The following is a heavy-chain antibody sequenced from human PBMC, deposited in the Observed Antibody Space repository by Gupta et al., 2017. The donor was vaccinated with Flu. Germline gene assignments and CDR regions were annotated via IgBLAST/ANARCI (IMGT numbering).Heavy chain of an antibody. D-gene: IGHD2-15*01. J-gene: IGHJ4*02. V-gene: IGHV3-53*01. CDR1: FTVSSHY. Sequence: FTVSSHYMSWVSQAPGKGLEWLSVIYSDGRTYYADSVKGRFTISRDNAKNTLYLQMNNLRGEDTALYYGASNPHQYPGGYWGQGTLVTVYS. CDR2: IYSDGRT. CDR3: ASNPHQYPGGY.